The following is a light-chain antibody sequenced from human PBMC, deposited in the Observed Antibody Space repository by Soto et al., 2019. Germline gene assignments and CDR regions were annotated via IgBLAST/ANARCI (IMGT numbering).Light chain of an antibody. Sequence: IVLTQSSATLSLSPGERATLSCRASQSVIKYLAWYQQKPGQAPRLLIYDTSNRATGIPARFSGSGSGTDFTLTISSLDPEDFSVYYCHQRSYWHSFGQGTEVDIK. CDR1: QSVIKY. CDR2: DTS. CDR3: HQRSYWHS. V-gene: IGKV3-11*01. J-gene: IGKJ1*01.